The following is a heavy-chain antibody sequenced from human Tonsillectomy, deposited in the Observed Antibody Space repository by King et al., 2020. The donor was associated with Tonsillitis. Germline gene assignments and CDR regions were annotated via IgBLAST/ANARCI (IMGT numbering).Heavy chain of an antibody. V-gene: IGHV1-69*06. J-gene: IGHJ5*02. D-gene: IGHD4-17*01. CDR3: ARPGYGDYENWFDP. Sequence: VQLVESGAEVKKPGSSVKVSCKASGGTFSNYAISWVRQAPGQGLEWMGGIIPIFGTANYAQKFQGRVTITAEKSTSTAYMALSSLRSEDTAVYYCARPGYGDYENWFDPWGQGTLVTVSS. CDR1: GGTFSNYA. CDR2: IIPIFGTA.